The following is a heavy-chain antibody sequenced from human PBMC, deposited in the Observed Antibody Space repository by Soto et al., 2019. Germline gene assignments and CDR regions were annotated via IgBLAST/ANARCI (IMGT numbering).Heavy chain of an antibody. Sequence: VGSQRHSCAASGLNFSSYAMRRVRQAQGKGLEWVSAISGSGGSTYYADSVKGRFTISRDNSKNTLYLQMNSLRAEDTAVYYCAKDWSPDDYWGQGTLVTGSS. CDR2: ISGSGGST. V-gene: IGHV3-23*01. CDR1: GLNFSSYA. CDR3: AKDWSPDDY. J-gene: IGHJ4*02.